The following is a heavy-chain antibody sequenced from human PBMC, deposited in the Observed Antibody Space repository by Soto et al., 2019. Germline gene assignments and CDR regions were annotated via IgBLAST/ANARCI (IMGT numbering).Heavy chain of an antibody. D-gene: IGHD6-13*01. Sequence: ASVKVSCKASGGTFSSYAISWVRQAPGQGLEWMGGIIPIFGTANYAQKFQGRVTITADESTSTAYMELSSLRSEDTAVYYCASRGIAAAGHYYGMDVWGQGTTVTVSS. CDR3: ASRGIAAAGHYYGMDV. V-gene: IGHV1-69*13. J-gene: IGHJ6*02. CDR2: IIPIFGTA. CDR1: GGTFSSYA.